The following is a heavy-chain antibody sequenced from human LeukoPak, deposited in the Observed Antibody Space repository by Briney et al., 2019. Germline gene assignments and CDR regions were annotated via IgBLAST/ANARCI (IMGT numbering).Heavy chain of an antibody. Sequence: PSETLSPTCTVSGGSISSGDYYWSWIRQPPGKGLEWIGYIYYSGSTYYNPSLKSRVTIPVDTSKNQFSLKLSSVTAADTAVYYCARAGFGGVIVFDYWGQGTLVTVSS. CDR3: ARAGFGGVIVFDY. V-gene: IGHV4-30-4*01. CDR1: GGSISSGDYY. CDR2: IYYSGST. D-gene: IGHD3-16*02. J-gene: IGHJ4*02.